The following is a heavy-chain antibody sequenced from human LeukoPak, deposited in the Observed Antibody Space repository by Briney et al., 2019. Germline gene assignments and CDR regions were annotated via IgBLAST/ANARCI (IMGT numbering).Heavy chain of an antibody. CDR2: IYYSGST. D-gene: IGHD3-22*01. V-gene: IGHV4-59*08. CDR1: GDSISNYF. Sequence: PSETLSLTCTVSGDSISNYFWSWIRQPPGKELEYIGYIYYSGSTNYNPSLKSRVTISADTSKNQLSLKLNSVTAADTAVYYCARHVPYVSSDYTLTYWGQGTLVTVSS. CDR3: ARHVPYVSSDYTLTY. J-gene: IGHJ4*02.